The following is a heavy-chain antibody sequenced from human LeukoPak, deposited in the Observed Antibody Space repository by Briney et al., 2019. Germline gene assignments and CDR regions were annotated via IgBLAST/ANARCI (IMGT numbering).Heavy chain of an antibody. D-gene: IGHD6-19*01. CDR2: ISGSGGST. CDR3: AKRECSSGKYGGFDY. Sequence: TGGSVRLSCAASGFTFSNYAMSWVRQTPGKGLEWVSSISGSGGSTYYADSVKGRFTISRDNSKNTLYLQMNRLRAGDTAVYYCAKRECSSGKYGGFDYWAQGTLVTVSS. J-gene: IGHJ4*02. V-gene: IGHV3-23*01. CDR1: GFTFSNYA.